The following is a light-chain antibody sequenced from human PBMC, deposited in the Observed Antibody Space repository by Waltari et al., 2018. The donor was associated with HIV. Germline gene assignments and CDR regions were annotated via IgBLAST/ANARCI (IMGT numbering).Light chain of an antibody. CDR1: SSNIGINS. CDR3: EAWDDSLNGVV. CDR2: TNN. V-gene: IGLV1-44*01. Sequence: QSVLTQPPSASGTPGQRVTISCSGSSSNIGINSVNWYQQFPGTAPKLLIYTNNQRPSGVPNRFSASKSGTSASLAISRLQAEDEADYYCEAWDDSLNGVVFGGGTKLTVL. J-gene: IGLJ2*01.